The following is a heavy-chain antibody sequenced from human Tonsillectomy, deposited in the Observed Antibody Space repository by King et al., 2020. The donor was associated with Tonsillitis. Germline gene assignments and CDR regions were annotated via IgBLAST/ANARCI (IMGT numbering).Heavy chain of an antibody. D-gene: IGHD3-3*01. V-gene: IGHV3-23*04. J-gene: IGHJ4*02. CDR1: GFTFSNYA. CDR3: AKMYYDFWSGYYKYYSDY. Sequence: VQLVESGGGLVQPGGSLRLSCAASGFTFSNYAMSWVRQAPGKGLEWVSGISGSGGTTYYADSVKGRFTISRDNSKNTLYLQMNSLRAEDTAVYYCAKMYYDFWSGYYKYYSDYWGQGTLVTVSS. CDR2: ISGSGGTT.